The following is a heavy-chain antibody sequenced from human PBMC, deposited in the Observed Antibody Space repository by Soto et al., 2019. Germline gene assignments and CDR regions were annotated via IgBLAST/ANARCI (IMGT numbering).Heavy chain of an antibody. CDR2: IDPSDSQT. V-gene: IGHV5-10-1*01. CDR1: GYNFAGYW. J-gene: IGHJ4*02. CDR3: ARQIYDSDTGPNFQYYFDS. Sequence: GESLKLSCNGSGYNFAGYWITWVRQKPGKGLEWMGRIDPSDSQTYYSPSFRGHVTISATKSITTVFLQWSSLRASDTAMYYCARQIYDSDTGPNFQYYFDSWGQGTPVTVSS. D-gene: IGHD3-22*01.